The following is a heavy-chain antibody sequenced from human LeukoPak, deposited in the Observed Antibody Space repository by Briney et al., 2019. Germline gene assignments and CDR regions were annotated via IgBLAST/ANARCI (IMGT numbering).Heavy chain of an antibody. J-gene: IGHJ4*02. D-gene: IGHD5-12*01. V-gene: IGHV3-30*04. CDR1: GFPFISYT. Sequence: GRSLRLSCVASGFPFISYTMHWVRQAPGKGLEWVAVMSYDGSHKFHADSVKGRFTISRDNSKNTVYLQVNSLRAEDTAIYYCARDVGGYAFDSWGQGTLVTVSS. CDR2: MSYDGSHK. CDR3: ARDVGGYAFDS.